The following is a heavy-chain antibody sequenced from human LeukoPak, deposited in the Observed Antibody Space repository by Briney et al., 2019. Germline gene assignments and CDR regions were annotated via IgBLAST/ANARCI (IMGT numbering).Heavy chain of an antibody. CDR3: AREGSGSGRIRWFDP. V-gene: IGHV1-18*01. J-gene: IGHJ5*02. D-gene: IGHD6-19*01. CDR1: GYTFTSYG. CDR2: ISPYNGNT. Sequence: ASLKVSCKSSGYTFTSYGITWLRQAPGQGLEWMGWISPYNGNTNFAQKFQDRVTMTTDTSTSTAYMELRSLRYDDTAVYYGAREGSGSGRIRWFDPWGQGTPVTVSS.